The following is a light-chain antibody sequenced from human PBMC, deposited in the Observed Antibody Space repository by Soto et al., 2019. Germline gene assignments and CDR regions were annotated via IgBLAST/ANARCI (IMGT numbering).Light chain of an antibody. J-gene: IGKJ3*01. CDR1: QAISTY. CDR3: QQPNSYPPL. V-gene: IGKV1-9*01. Sequence: DVQLTQSPSFLSASVGDRVTITCRASQAISTYLAWYQQQPGKAPKLLIYAASVLQSGVPSRFSGSGSGTEFTLTISSLQPEDFATYYCQQPNSYPPLFGTGTKVDIK. CDR2: AAS.